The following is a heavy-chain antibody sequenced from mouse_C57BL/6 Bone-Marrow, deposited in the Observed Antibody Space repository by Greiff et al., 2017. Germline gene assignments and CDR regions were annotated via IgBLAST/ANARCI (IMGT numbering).Heavy chain of an antibody. D-gene: IGHD1-1*01. CDR1: GFNIKDYY. CDR2: IDPEDGET. Sequence: VQLQQSGAELVKPGASVKMSCTASGFNIKDYYINWVKQRTEQGLEWIGRIDPEDGETKNAPKFQDKATITEDTSANTAYLQLSSLTSEDTAVYYCTRSLIYYGTNYWGQGTTLTVSS. CDR3: TRSLIYYGTNY. J-gene: IGHJ2*01. V-gene: IGHV14-2*01.